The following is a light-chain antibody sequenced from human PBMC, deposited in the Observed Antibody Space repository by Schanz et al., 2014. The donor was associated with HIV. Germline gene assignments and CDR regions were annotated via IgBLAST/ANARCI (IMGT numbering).Light chain of an antibody. CDR1: NIGSKS. Sequence: SYELTQPPSVSVAPGKTARITCGGNNIGSKSVHWYQQKPGQAPVLVIYYDSARPSGIPEGFSGSNSGNTASLTIRRVEAGDEADYYCQVWDSSTEQGVFGGGTKLTVL. CDR2: YDS. CDR3: QVWDSSTEQGV. V-gene: IGLV3-21*04. J-gene: IGLJ3*02.